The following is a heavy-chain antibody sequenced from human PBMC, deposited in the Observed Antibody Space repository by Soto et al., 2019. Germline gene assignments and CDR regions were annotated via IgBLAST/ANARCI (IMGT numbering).Heavy chain of an antibody. V-gene: IGHV1-69*13. D-gene: IGHD3-22*01. J-gene: IGHJ3*02. CDR1: GGTFSSYA. Sequence: SVKVSCKASGGTFSSYAISWVRQAPGQGLEWTGGIIPIFGTANYAQKFQGRVTITADESTSTAYMELSSLRSEDTAVYYCARTTDSSGYLRSVDAFDIWGQGTMVTVSS. CDR2: IIPIFGTA. CDR3: ARTTDSSGYLRSVDAFDI.